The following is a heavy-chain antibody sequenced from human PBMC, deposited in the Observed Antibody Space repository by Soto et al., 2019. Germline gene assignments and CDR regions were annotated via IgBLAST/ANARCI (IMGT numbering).Heavy chain of an antibody. D-gene: IGHD3-9*01. V-gene: IGHV4-39*01. Sequence: SETLSLTCTVSGGSISSSSYYWGWIRQPPGKGLEWIGSIYYSGSTYYNPSLTSRVTISVDTSKNQFSLKLSSVTAADTAVYYGARLYYDILTGYSGGPYFDYWGQGTLVTVSS. CDR1: GGSISSSSYY. J-gene: IGHJ4*02. CDR2: IYYSGST. CDR3: ARLYYDILTGYSGGPYFDY.